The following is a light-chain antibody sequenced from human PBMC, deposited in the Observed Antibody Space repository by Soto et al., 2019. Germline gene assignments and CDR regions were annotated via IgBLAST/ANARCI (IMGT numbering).Light chain of an antibody. CDR3: SSYAGSSTLYV. CDR1: SNDVGDYNY. CDR2: EVS. Sequence: QSVLTQPPSASWSPGHTVTISCTGTSNDVGDYNYVSWYQQHPGKAPKLMIYEVSKRPSGVPGRFSGSKSGNTASLTVSGLQAEDEADYYCSSYAGSSTLYVFGTGTKVTVL. J-gene: IGLJ1*01. V-gene: IGLV2-8*01.